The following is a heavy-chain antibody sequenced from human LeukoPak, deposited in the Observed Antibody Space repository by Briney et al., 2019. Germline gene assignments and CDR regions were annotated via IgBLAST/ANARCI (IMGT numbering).Heavy chain of an antibody. Sequence: GGSLRLSCAASGFTFSSYAMSWVRQAPGKGLEWVSAISGSGGSTYYADSVKGRFTISRDNSKNTLYLQMNSLRAEGTAVYYYAKDLYGDYGMDVWGQGTTVTVSS. CDR2: ISGSGGST. D-gene: IGHD4-17*01. V-gene: IGHV3-23*01. CDR1: GFTFSSYA. CDR3: AKDLYGDYGMDV. J-gene: IGHJ6*02.